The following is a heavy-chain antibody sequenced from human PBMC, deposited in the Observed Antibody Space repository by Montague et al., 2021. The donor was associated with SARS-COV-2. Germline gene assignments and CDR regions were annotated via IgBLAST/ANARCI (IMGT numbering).Heavy chain of an antibody. J-gene: IGHJ6*02. CDR1: GDSVAGLRRR. CDR3: TSGREGNYNVMDV. D-gene: IGHD1-1*01. CDR2: TSFRNKWYN. V-gene: IGHV6-1*01. Sequence: CAISGDSVAGLRRRWDEHTSELPSYLYWVGRTSFRNKWYNDYAVSVRGRVTINPDTSKNQFSLQLNSVTPEDTAIYYCTSGREGNYNVMDVWGQGTTVTVSS.